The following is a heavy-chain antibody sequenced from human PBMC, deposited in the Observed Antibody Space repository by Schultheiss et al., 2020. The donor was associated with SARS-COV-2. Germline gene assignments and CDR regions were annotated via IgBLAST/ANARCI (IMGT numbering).Heavy chain of an antibody. CDR2: IYSGGST. D-gene: IGHD6-19*01. J-gene: IGHJ4*02. V-gene: IGHV3-23*03. Sequence: GGSLRLSCAASGFTFSSYAMSWVRQAPGKGLEWVSVIYSGGSTYYADSVKGRFTISRDNSKNTLYLQMNSLRAEDTAVYYCAKGGTQWLVLGYFDYWGQGTLVTVSS. CDR3: AKGGTQWLVLGYFDY. CDR1: GFTFSSYA.